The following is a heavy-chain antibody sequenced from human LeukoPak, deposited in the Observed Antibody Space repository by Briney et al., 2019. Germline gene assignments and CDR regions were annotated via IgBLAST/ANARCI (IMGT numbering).Heavy chain of an antibody. D-gene: IGHD3-10*01. J-gene: IGHJ4*02. V-gene: IGHV3-20*04. Sequence: GGSLRLSCAASGFTFDDYGMSWVRQAPGKGLEWVSGINWNGGSTGYADSVKGRFTISRDNAKNSLYLQMNSLRAEDTALYYCARGGITMVRGENFDYWGQGTLVTVSS. CDR1: GFTFDDYG. CDR2: INWNGGST. CDR3: ARGGITMVRGENFDY.